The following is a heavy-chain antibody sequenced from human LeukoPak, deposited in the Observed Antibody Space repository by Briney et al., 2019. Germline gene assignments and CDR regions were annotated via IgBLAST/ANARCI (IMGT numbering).Heavy chain of an antibody. CDR2: ISSSSSYI. J-gene: IGHJ6*02. D-gene: IGHD2-15*01. Sequence: PGGSLRLSCAASGFTFSSYSMNWVRQAPGKGLEWVSSISSSSSYIYYADSVKGRITISRDNAKNSLYLQMNSLRAEDTAVYYCASLEGSFYGMDVWGQGTTVTVSS. CDR3: ASLEGSFYGMDV. CDR1: GFTFSSYS. V-gene: IGHV3-21*01.